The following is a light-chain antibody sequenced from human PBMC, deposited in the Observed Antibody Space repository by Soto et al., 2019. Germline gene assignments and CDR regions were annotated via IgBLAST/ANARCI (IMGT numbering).Light chain of an antibody. Sequence: EIVLTQSPATLSLSPGERATLSCRASQSVSSYLAWYQQKPGQAPRLLIYDASNRATGIPARFSGSGSGTDFTLTISSLQSEDSAVYYCQQYTKWPPITFGQGTRLEIK. V-gene: IGKV3-11*01. CDR2: DAS. CDR1: QSVSSY. CDR3: QQYTKWPPIT. J-gene: IGKJ5*01.